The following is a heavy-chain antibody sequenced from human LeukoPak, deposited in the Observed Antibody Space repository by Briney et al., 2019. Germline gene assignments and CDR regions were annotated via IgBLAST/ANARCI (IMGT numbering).Heavy chain of an antibody. CDR2: IRYDGSNK. D-gene: IGHD3-9*01. V-gene: IGHV3-30*02. CDR3: AREDYDILTGRYLDY. Sequence: PGGSLRLSCAASGFTFSSYGMHWVRQTPGKGLEWVAFIRYDGSNKYYADSVKGRFTISRDNSKNTLYLQMNSLRAEDTAVYYCAREDYDILTGRYLDYWAREPWSPSPQ. CDR1: GFTFSSYG. J-gene: IGHJ4*02.